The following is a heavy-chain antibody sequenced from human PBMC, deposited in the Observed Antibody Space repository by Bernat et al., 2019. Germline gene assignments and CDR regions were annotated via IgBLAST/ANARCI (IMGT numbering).Heavy chain of an antibody. Sequence: EVQLVESGGGLVQPGGSLRLSCAASGFTISNYWMYWVRQVPGKGLVWVSGINSDGSTTSYADSVKGRFTISRDTAKNTLYLQMNSLRAEDTAIYYCARESDYAHIWTDYWGQGTLVTVSS. CDR1: GFTISNYW. J-gene: IGHJ4*02. V-gene: IGHV3-74*01. CDR3: ARESDYAHIWTDY. D-gene: IGHD2-2*01. CDR2: INSDGSTT.